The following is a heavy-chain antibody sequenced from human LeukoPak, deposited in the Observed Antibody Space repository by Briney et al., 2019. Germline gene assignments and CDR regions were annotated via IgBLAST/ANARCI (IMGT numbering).Heavy chain of an antibody. V-gene: IGHV1-46*01. D-gene: IGHD3-9*01. Sequence: ASVKVSCKASGCTFTSYYMHWVRQAPGQGLEWMGIINPSGGSTSYAQKFQGRVTMTRDTSTSTVYMELSSLRSEDTAVYYCARARTYYDILTGYSPSTAIFDYWGQGTLVTVSS. CDR3: ARARTYYDILTGYSPSTAIFDY. J-gene: IGHJ4*02. CDR1: GCTFTSYY. CDR2: INPSGGST.